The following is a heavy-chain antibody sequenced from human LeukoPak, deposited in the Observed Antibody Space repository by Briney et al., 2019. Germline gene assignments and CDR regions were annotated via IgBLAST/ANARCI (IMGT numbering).Heavy chain of an antibody. Sequence: ASVKVSCKASGYTFTSYGISWVRQAPGQGLEWMGWISAYNGNTNYAQELQGRVTMTTDTSTSTAYMELRSLRSGDTAVYYCARDVRKMGIVGAPSCDYWGQGTLVTVSS. D-gene: IGHD1-26*01. CDR2: ISAYNGNT. CDR3: ARDVRKMGIVGAPSCDY. J-gene: IGHJ4*02. V-gene: IGHV1-18*01. CDR1: GYTFTSYG.